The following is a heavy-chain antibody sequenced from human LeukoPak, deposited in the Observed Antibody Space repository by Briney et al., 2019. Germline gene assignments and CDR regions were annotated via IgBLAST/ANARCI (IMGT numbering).Heavy chain of an antibody. Sequence: KPGGSLRLSCAASGFTFSDYYMSWIRQAPGKGLEWVPYISSSGSTIYYADSEKRRFTIPRDNAKNSLYVQMNSLRAEDTAVYYCARVKGSGRGYGMDVWGQGTTVTVSS. D-gene: IGHD3-10*01. V-gene: IGHV3-11*01. J-gene: IGHJ6*02. CDR2: ISSSGSTI. CDR3: ARVKGSGRGYGMDV. CDR1: GFTFSDYY.